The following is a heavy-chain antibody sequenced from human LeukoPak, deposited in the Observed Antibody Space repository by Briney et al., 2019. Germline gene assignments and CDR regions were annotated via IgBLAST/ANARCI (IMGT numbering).Heavy chain of an antibody. D-gene: IGHD6-13*01. V-gene: IGHV3-30*04. J-gene: IGHJ1*01. CDR3: AKLPGIAAAGESYFQH. CDR2: ISYDGSNK. CDR1: GFTFSSYA. Sequence: GGSLRLSCAASGFTFSSYAMHWVRQAPGKGLEWVAVISYDGSNKYYADSVKGRFTISRDNPKNTLYLQMNSLRAEDTAVYYCAKLPGIAAAGESYFQHWGQGTLVTVSS.